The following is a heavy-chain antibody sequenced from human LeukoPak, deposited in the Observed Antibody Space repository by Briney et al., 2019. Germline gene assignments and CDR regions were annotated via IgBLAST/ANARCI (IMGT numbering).Heavy chain of an antibody. CDR3: ARASPHYDILTGYLTTSFDY. Sequence: GASVKVSCKASGYTFTSYGISWVRQAPGQGLEWMGWISAYNGNTNYAQKLQGRVTMTTDTSISTAYMELSRLRSDDTAVYYCARASPHYDILTGYLTTSFDYWGQGTLVTVSS. CDR1: GYTFTSYG. D-gene: IGHD3-9*01. V-gene: IGHV1-18*01. J-gene: IGHJ4*02. CDR2: ISAYNGNT.